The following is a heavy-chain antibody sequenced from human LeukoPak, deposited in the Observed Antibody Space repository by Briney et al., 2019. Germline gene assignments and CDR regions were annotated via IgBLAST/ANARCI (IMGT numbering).Heavy chain of an antibody. V-gene: IGHV3-21*04. CDR1: GFTFSSYS. D-gene: IGHD3-22*01. J-gene: IGHJ4*02. CDR2: ISSSSSYI. CDR3: AKAGLYYYDSSGYYYGY. Sequence: GGSLRLSCAASGFTFSSYSMNWVRQAPGKGLEWVSSISSSSSYIYYADSVKGRFTISRDNAKNSLYLQMNSLRAEDTAVYYCAKAGLYYYDSSGYYYGYWGQGTLVTVSS.